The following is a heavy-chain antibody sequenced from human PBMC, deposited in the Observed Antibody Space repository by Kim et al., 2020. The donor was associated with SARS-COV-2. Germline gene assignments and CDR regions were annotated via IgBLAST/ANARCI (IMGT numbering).Heavy chain of an antibody. CDR1: GDSIYGYY. CDR3: ARRAGQLGSPFDY. D-gene: IGHD6-13*01. CDR2: VSYTGTT. Sequence: SETLSLTCIVSGDSIYGYYWSWIRQTPGKGLEWIGYVSYTGTTNYNPSLKSRATISVDTSKNQFSLELTSVTAADTAMYYCARRAGQLGSPFDYWGQGTL. V-gene: IGHV4-59*08. J-gene: IGHJ4*02.